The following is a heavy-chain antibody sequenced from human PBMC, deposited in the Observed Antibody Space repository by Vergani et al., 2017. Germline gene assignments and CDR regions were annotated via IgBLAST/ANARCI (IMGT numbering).Heavy chain of an antibody. CDR2: LWYVGSNK. D-gene: IGHD6-19*01. V-gene: IGHV3-33*01. CDR3: ARDLRAVAGLDY. J-gene: IGHJ4*02. CDR1: GFTSSSYG. Sequence: VHLLESGGGVVKPGGSLRLSCVAFGFTSSSYGIPWVRQAPGKGLEWVAVLWYVGSNKYYADSVKGRFTISRDNSKTTLYLQMNSLRAGDTAVYYCARDLRAVAGLDYWGQGTLVTVSS.